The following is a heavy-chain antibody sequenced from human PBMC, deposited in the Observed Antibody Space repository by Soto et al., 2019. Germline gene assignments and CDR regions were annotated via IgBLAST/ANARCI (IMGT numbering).Heavy chain of an antibody. V-gene: IGHV3-30*18. CDR1: GFTFSNYG. Sequence: QVQLVESGGGEVQPGRSLRLSCAASGFTFSNYGMHWVRQAPGKGLEWVAVISYHGSDKYYADSVKGRSTISRDNSKNTLYLQMDSLRAEETAVYYCAKDHLTTTVTTVGYWGQGTLVTVSS. CDR3: AKDHLTTTVTTVGY. D-gene: IGHD4-17*01. J-gene: IGHJ1*01. CDR2: ISYHGSDK.